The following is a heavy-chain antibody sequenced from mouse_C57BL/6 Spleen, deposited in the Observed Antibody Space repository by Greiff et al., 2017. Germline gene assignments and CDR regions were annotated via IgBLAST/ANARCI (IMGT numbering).Heavy chain of an antibody. D-gene: IGHD2-4*01. CDR2: IDPSDSYT. Sequence: QVQLQQPGAELVMPGASVKLSCKASGYTFTSYWMHWVKQRPGQGLEWIGEIDPSDSYTNYNQKFKGKSTLTVDKSSSTAYMQLSSLTSDDSAGYYCASQYDYGLDYWGQGATLTVSS. CDR3: ASQYDYGLDY. J-gene: IGHJ2*01. CDR1: GYTFTSYW. V-gene: IGHV1-69*01.